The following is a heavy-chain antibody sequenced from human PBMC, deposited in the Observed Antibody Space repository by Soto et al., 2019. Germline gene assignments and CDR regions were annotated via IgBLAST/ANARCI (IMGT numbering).Heavy chain of an antibody. CDR3: AREDRNWFDP. CDR2: IDAGNGNT. V-gene: IGHV1-3*01. Sequence: QVQLVQSGAEVKKPGASVKVSCKASGFTFTTYAMHWVRQAPGQRLEWMGWIDAGNGNTKYSQKFQGRVTITRDTSACTVYMELSSLRSEATAVYYCAREDRNWFDPWGQGTLVTVSS. D-gene: IGHD2-15*01. J-gene: IGHJ5*02. CDR1: GFTFTTYA.